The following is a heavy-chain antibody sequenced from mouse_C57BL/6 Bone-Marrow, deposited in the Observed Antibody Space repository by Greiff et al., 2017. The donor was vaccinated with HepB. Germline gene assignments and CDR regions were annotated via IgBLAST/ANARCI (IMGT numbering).Heavy chain of an antibody. V-gene: IGHV1-50*01. Sequence: VQLQQPGAELVKPGASVKLSCKASGYTFTSYWMQWVKQRPGQGLEWIGEIDPSDSYTNYNQKFKGKATLTVDTSSSTAYMQLSSLTSEDSAVYYCARDYYYGSHYAMDYWGQGTSVTVSS. J-gene: IGHJ4*01. CDR2: IDPSDSYT. CDR1: GYTFTSYW. D-gene: IGHD1-1*01. CDR3: ARDYYYGSHYAMDY.